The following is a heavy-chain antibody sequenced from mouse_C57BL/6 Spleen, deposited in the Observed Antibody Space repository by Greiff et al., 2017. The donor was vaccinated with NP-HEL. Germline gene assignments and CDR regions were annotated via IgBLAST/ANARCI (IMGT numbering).Heavy chain of an antibody. CDR1: GYAFTNYW. CDR2: INPGSGGT. CDR3: ARHLTTVVVSGGC. V-gene: IGHV1-54*01. Sequence: VQLQQSGAELVRPGTSVKVSCKASGYAFTNYWIEWVKQRPGQGLEWIGVINPGSGGTNYNEKFKGKATLTADKSSSTAYMQLRSLTSEDSAVYFCARHLTTVVVSGGCWGPGPTVTASS. D-gene: IGHD1-1*01. J-gene: IGHJ2*01.